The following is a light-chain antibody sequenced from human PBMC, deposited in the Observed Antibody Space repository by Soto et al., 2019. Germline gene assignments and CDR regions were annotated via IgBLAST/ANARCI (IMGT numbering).Light chain of an antibody. V-gene: IGLV1-51*01. Sequence: QSVLTQPPSVSAAPGQTVTISCSGSSSNIGNNFVSWYQQLPGTAPKLLIYDSNKRPSGIPDRFSGSKSGTSATLGITGLQTGDEADYYCGTWDSSLSAWVFGGGTQLTVL. CDR3: GTWDSSLSAWV. J-gene: IGLJ3*02. CDR1: SSNIGNNF. CDR2: DSN.